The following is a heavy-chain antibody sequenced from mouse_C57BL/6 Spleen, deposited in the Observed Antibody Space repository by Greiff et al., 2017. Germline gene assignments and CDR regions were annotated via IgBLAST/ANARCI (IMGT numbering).Heavy chain of an antibody. CDR1: GYAFSSYW. CDR2: IYPGDGDT. J-gene: IGHJ4*01. Sequence: QVQLQQSGAELVKPGASVKISCKASGYAFSSYWMNWVKQRPGQGLEWIGQIYPGDGDTNYNGKFKGKATLTADKSSSTAYMQLSSLTSEDSAVYFCARGDGYYLYYYAMDYWGQGTSVTVSS. CDR3: ARGDGYYLYYYAMDY. D-gene: IGHD2-3*01. V-gene: IGHV1-80*01.